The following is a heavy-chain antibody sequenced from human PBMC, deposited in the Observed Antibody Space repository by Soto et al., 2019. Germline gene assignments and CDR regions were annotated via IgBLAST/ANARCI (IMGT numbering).Heavy chain of an antibody. CDR2: ISDDGSNK. J-gene: IGHJ3*02. Sequence: QVQLVESGGGVVQPGRSLRLSCAASGFTFSSYGMHWVRQAPGKGLEWVAVISDDGSNKYYADSVKGRLTISRDNYKNTLYLQMNSLRGEDTAVYYCAKDNGSGCDWLRVGEASDIWGQGTMVTGS. CDR1: GFTFSSYG. V-gene: IGHV3-30*18. CDR3: AKDNGSGCDWLRVGEASDI. D-gene: IGHD5-12*01.